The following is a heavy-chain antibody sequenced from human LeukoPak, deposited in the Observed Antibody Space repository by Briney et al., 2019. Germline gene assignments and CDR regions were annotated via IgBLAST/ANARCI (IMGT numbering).Heavy chain of an antibody. CDR1: GYIFGDYA. V-gene: IGHV3-49*03. D-gene: IGHD3-3*01. Sequence: GGSLRLSCTVSGYIFGDYALTWFRQAPGKGLEWVGFIRTKTYAEATEYAASVKGRFTISRDDSNSIAHLQMNSLKTEDTAVYYCSRGLRFPDVWGKGTTVTVSP. J-gene: IGHJ6*04. CDR2: IRTKTYAEAT. CDR3: SRGLRFPDV.